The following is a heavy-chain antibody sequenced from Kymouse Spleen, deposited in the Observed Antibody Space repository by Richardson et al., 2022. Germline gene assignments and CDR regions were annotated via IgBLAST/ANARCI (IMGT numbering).Heavy chain of an antibody. CDR2: INHSGST. CDR1: GGSFSGYY. V-gene: IGHV4-34*01. Sequence: QVQLQQWGAGLLKPSETLSLTCAVYGGSFSGYYWSWIRQPPGKGLEWIGEINHSGSTNYNPSLKSRVTISVDTSKNQFSLKLSSVTAADTAVYYCAGPGIAAAGTGYWGQGTLVTVSS. D-gene: IGHD6-13*01. CDR3: AGPGIAAAGTGY. J-gene: IGHJ4*02.